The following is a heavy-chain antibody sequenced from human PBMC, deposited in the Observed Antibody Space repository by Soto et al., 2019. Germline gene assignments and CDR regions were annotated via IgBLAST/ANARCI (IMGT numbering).Heavy chain of an antibody. V-gene: IGHV3-7*05. J-gene: IGHJ4*01. CDR2: IKEDGGER. CDR1: GFTFSNYW. Sequence: EVQLVESGGGLVQPGGSLRLSCAASGFTFSNYWMTWVRQAPGKGLEWVANIKEDGGERNYVDSLKGRFTISRDNAKNSLYLQMNILRAEDTAVYYCARAWSENDNWGQGTLFTVSS. D-gene: IGHD2-15*01. CDR3: ARAWSENDN.